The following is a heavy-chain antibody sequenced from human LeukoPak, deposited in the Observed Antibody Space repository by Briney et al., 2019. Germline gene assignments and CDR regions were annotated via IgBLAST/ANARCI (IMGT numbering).Heavy chain of an antibody. CDR2: INPSSGST. Sequence: ASVKVSCKASGYIITSYYMHWVRQAPGQGLEWVGIINPSSGSTIYAHKFQGRVTMTRDMSTSTVYMELSSLRSEDTAVYYCARVESWESNISNYLDYWGQGTLVTVSS. V-gene: IGHV1-46*01. D-gene: IGHD3-10*01. CDR3: ARVESWESNISNYLDY. CDR1: GYIITSYY. J-gene: IGHJ4*02.